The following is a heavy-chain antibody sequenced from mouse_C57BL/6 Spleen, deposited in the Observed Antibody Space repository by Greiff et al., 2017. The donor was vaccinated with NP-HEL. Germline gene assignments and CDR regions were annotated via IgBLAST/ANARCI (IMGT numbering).Heavy chain of an antibody. D-gene: IGHD2-4*01. CDR1: GYAFSSYW. CDR3: ATDDYDRAPYYFDY. Sequence: VQLQQSGAELVKPGASVKISCKASGYAFSSYWMNWVKQRPGKGLEWIGQIYPGDGDTNYNGKFKGKATLTADKSSSTAYMQLSSLTSEDSAVDVCATDDYDRAPYYFDYWGQGTTLTVSS. V-gene: IGHV1-80*01. CDR2: IYPGDGDT. J-gene: IGHJ2*01.